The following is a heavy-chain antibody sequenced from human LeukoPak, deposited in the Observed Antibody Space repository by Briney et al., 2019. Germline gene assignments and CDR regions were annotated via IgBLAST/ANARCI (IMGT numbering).Heavy chain of an antibody. CDR1: GFTFSSYG. J-gene: IGHJ4*02. Sequence: GGSLRLSCAASGFTFSSYGMHWVRQAPGKGLEWVAFIRYDGSNKYYADSVKGRFTISRDNSKNTLYLQMNSLRAEDTAVYYRAKGLGSLRFPDGFDYWGQGTLVTVSS. CDR2: IRYDGSNK. CDR3: AKGLGSLRFPDGFDY. V-gene: IGHV3-30*02. D-gene: IGHD3-3*01.